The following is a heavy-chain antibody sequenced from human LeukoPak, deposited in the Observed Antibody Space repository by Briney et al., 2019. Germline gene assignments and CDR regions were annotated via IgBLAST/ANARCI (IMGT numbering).Heavy chain of an antibody. V-gene: IGHV3-9*01. D-gene: IGHD3-10*01. CDR3: AKAGRFGEFCDY. CDR1: GFTFDEYA. CDR2: ISWSSGSL. J-gene: IGHJ4*02. Sequence: GGSLRLSCAASGFTFDEYAMHWVRQAPGKGLEWVSGISWSSGSLGYAGSVKGRFTISRDNAKNSLYLQMNSLRPEDTALYYCAKAGRFGEFCDYWGQGILVTVSP.